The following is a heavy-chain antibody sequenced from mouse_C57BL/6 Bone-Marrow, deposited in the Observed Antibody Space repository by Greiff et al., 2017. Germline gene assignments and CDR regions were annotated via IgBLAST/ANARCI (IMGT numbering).Heavy chain of an antibody. CDR1: GYTFTSYW. V-gene: IGHV1-50*01. Sequence: QVHVKQPGAELVKPGASVKLSCKASGYTFTSYWMQWVKQRPGQGLEWIGEIDPSDSYTNYHQKFKGKATLTVDTSSSTAYMQLSSLTSEDSAVYYCAREGTTVVARDYWGQGTTLTVSS. J-gene: IGHJ2*01. CDR3: AREGTTVVARDY. CDR2: IDPSDSYT. D-gene: IGHD1-1*01.